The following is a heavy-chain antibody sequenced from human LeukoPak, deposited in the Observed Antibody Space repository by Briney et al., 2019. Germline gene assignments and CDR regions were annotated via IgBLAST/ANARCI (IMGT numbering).Heavy chain of an antibody. Sequence: RGSLRLSCAASGFTVSTNCMTWVRQAPGKGLEWVSTIYSGGTTYYADSVMGRFTISRHNSRNTLYLQMNSLRAEDTAVYYCARVDTVMAYYFDLWGRGTLVTVSS. CDR3: ARVDTVMAYYFDL. CDR1: GFTVSTNC. CDR2: IYSGGTT. J-gene: IGHJ4*02. V-gene: IGHV3-53*04. D-gene: IGHD5-18*01.